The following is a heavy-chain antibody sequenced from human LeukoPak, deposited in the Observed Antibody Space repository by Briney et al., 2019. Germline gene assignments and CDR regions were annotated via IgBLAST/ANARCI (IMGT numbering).Heavy chain of an antibody. CDR1: GFTFSSYA. Sequence: GRSLRLSCAASGFTFSSYAMHWVRQAPGKGLEWVAVIPYDGSNKYYADSVKGRFTISRDNSKNTLYLQMNSLRAEDTAVYYCARALARFGDFDPWGQGTLVTVSS. D-gene: IGHD3-10*01. CDR2: IPYDGSNK. CDR3: ARALARFGDFDP. V-gene: IGHV3-30-3*01. J-gene: IGHJ5*02.